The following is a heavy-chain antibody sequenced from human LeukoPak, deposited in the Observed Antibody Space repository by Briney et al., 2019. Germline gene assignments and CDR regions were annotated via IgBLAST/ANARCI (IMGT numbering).Heavy chain of an antibody. CDR3: ARVAYGSGNYHNPCYGLDV. CDR2: IKQDGGEN. Sequence: GSLRLSCAATGFTFSSYWMSWVRQAPGKGLEWVANIKQDGGENYDVDSVKGRFTISRDNAKNSLYLQMNSLRAEDTAVYYCARVAYGSGNYHNPCYGLDVWGQGTTVTVSS. J-gene: IGHJ6*02. CDR1: GFTFSSYW. V-gene: IGHV3-7*01. D-gene: IGHD3-10*01.